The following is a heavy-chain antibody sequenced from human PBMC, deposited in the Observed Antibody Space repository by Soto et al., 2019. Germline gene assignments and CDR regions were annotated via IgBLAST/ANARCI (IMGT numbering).Heavy chain of an antibody. Sequence: EVQLVESGGGVVRPGGSLRLSCAASGFTFDDYGMSWVRQAPGKGLEWVSGINWNGGSTGYADSVKGRFTISRDNAKNSLYLKINSLRAEDTALYYGTRVLSGDSSSFGNFEYWGQGTLVTVSS. CDR2: INWNGGST. V-gene: IGHV3-20*04. CDR3: TRVLSGDSSSFGNFEY. J-gene: IGHJ4*02. CDR1: GFTFDDYG. D-gene: IGHD6-6*01.